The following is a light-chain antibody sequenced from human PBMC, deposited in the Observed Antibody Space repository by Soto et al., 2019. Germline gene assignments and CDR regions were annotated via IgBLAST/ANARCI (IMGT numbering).Light chain of an antibody. CDR3: AVWDDSLSGVV. J-gene: IGLJ2*01. V-gene: IGLV1-47*02. Sequence: QSALAQPPSASGTPGQRVTIACSGSTSNVGSNLAYWYQQLPGSAPKLLIYNDYERPSGVPDRFSGSKSGTSASLGISGLLSEDEADYFCAVWDDSLSGVVFGGGTKLTVL. CDR2: NDY. CDR1: TSNVGSNL.